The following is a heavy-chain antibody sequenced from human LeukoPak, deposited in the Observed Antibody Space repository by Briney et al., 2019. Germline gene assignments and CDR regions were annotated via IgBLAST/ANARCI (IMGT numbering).Heavy chain of an antibody. CDR1: GFSLTTSGVS. D-gene: IGHD1-1*01. Sequence: SGPTVVKPTQTLTLTCSFSGFSLTTSGVSVGWIRQPPGKALEWLALIYWNNDKRYSPSLKRRLTITKDASKNQVVLRMTNMDPVDTGTYFCAHSNIWKDWFDPWGQGTLVTVSS. CDR2: IYWNNDK. J-gene: IGHJ5*02. CDR3: AHSNIWKDWFDP. V-gene: IGHV2-5*01.